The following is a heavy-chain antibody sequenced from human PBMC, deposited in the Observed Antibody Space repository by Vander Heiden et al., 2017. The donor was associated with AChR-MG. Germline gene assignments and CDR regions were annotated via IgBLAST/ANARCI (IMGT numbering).Heavy chain of an antibody. CDR3: ARGLNGYGDYAYFDY. D-gene: IGHD4-17*01. Sequence: QVQLVQSGAEVKKPGASVKVSCKTSGYTFTSYALHWVRPAPGPRFEWMGWINTGNGDKKYSQNFRGRVTITRDTSANAAYMELSSLRSEDTAVYYCARGLNGYGDYAYFDYWGQGTLVTVSS. V-gene: IGHV1-3*04. J-gene: IGHJ4*02. CDR2: INTGNGDK. CDR1: GYTFTSYA.